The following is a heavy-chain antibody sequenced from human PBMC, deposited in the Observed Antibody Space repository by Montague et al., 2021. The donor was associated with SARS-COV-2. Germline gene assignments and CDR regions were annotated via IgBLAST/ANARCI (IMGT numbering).Heavy chain of an antibody. CDR3: ARRINSGSSSDS. J-gene: IGHJ4*02. CDR2: VYYSGAT. CDR1: GDSINNSYYY. V-gene: IGHV4-39*01. D-gene: IGHD1-26*01. Sequence: SETLSLTCNVSGDSINNSYYYWGWIRQPPGKGLEWIGNVYYSGATXYXXXLKRRLTISVDTSKNQFSLKLNSVTAADTAVYYCARRINSGSSSDSWGQGTRVTVS.